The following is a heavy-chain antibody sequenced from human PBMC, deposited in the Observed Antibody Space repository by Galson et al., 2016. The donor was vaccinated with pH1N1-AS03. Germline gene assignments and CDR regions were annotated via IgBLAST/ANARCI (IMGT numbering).Heavy chain of an antibody. CDR2: IYWNDDI. J-gene: IGHJ5*02. CDR3: ARAYYGDFADWFDP. CDR1: GFSLSTSGVG. Sequence: PALVKPPQTLTLTCTFSGFSLSTSGVGVGWIRQAPGMALEWLAIIYWNDDIRYSPSLRNRLTITKDTSKSQVVLTMTNMDPVDTATYFCARAYYGDFADWFDPWGQGTLVTVSS. V-gene: IGHV2-5*01. D-gene: IGHD4-17*01.